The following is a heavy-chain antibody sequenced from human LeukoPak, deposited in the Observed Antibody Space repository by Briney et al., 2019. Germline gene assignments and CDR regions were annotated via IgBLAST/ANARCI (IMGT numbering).Heavy chain of an antibody. V-gene: IGHV3-21*01. Sequence: PGGSLRLSCAASGFTFSTYSLNWVRQAPGKGLEWLSSLSGDKKYIYYADSVKGRFTISRDNAKNSLYLQMNSLRAEDTAVYYCARMGLYTSSWPLGYWGQGTLVTVSS. CDR1: GFTFSTYS. CDR3: ARMGLYTSSWPLGY. J-gene: IGHJ4*02. CDR2: LSGDKKYI. D-gene: IGHD6-13*01.